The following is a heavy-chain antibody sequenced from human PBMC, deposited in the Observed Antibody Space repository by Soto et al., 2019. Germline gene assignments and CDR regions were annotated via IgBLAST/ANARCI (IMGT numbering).Heavy chain of an antibody. CDR3: ARDDYYYDSSGYYPYGMDV. Sequence: SETLSLTCTVSGGSVSSGSYYWSWIRQPPGKGLEWIGYIYYSGSTNYNPSLKSRVTISVDTSKNQFSLKLSSVTAADTAVYYCARDDYYYDSSGYYPYGMDVWGQGTTVTVSS. V-gene: IGHV4-61*01. J-gene: IGHJ6*02. CDR2: IYYSGST. D-gene: IGHD3-22*01. CDR1: GGSVSSGSYY.